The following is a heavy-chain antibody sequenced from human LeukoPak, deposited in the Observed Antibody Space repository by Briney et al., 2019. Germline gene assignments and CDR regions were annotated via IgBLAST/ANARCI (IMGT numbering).Heavy chain of an antibody. D-gene: IGHD4-11*01. CDR2: INSDGSTT. V-gene: IGHV3-74*01. J-gene: IGHJ4*02. Sequence: GGSLRLSCTASGFTFSSYWMHWVRQAPGKGLVWVSRINSDGSTTNYADSVKGRFTISRDNAKNTLYLQMNSLRAEDTAVYYCAKTSSNYVLYYWGQGTLVTVSS. CDR1: GFTFSSYW. CDR3: AKTSSNYVLYY.